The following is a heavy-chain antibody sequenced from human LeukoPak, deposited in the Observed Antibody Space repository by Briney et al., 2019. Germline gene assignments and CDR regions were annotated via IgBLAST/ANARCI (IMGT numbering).Heavy chain of an antibody. CDR2: ISYDGSNK. Sequence: GSLRLSCAASGFTFSSYGMHWVRQAPGKGLEWVAVISYDGSNKYYADSVEGRFTISRDNSKNTLYLQMNSPRAEDTAVYYCAKDHYCSSTSCYYTGYYYGMDVWGKGTTVTVSS. J-gene: IGHJ6*04. CDR1: GFTFSSYG. V-gene: IGHV3-30*18. CDR3: AKDHYCSSTSCYYTGYYYGMDV. D-gene: IGHD2-2*01.